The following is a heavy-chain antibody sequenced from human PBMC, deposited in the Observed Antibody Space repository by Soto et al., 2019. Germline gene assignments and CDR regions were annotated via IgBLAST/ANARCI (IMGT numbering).Heavy chain of an antibody. J-gene: IGHJ4*02. CDR3: ARGLSAATAVTCYFDY. CDR2: IYSSGNT. Sequence: QVHLQESGPGLVKPSQTLSLTCGVSGGSISSSDYYWSWIRQPPGKGLEWIGYIYSSGNTYYNPSLKSRLTISVDTSKNQFSLKLNSVTAADTALYYCARGLSAATAVTCYFDYWGQGTLVTVSS. D-gene: IGHD6-25*01. V-gene: IGHV4-31*11. CDR1: GGSISSSDYY.